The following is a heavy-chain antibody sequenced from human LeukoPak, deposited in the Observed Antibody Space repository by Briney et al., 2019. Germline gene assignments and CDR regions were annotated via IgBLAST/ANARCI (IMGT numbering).Heavy chain of an antibody. D-gene: IGHD3-10*01. CDR3: AGQTPRGTFDY. J-gene: IGHJ4*02. CDR2: IYYSGST. Sequence: PSETLSLTCTVSGGSLSSYYWSWIRQPPGKGLEWIGYIYYSGSTNYNPSLKSRVTISEDTSKNQFSLKLSSVTAADTAVYYCAGQTPRGTFDYWGQGTLVTVSS. V-gene: IGHV4-59*08. CDR1: GGSLSSYY.